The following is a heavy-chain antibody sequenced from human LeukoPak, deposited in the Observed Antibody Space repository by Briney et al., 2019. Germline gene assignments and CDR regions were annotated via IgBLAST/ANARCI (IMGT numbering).Heavy chain of an antibody. CDR2: IYPGDSDT. D-gene: IGHD6-13*01. CDR1: GYSFTTYW. V-gene: IGHV5-51*01. J-gene: IGHJ4*02. Sequence: GESLKISCKGSGYSFTTYWIGWVRQMPGKGLEWMGIIYPGDSDTRYSPSFQGQVTISSDTSISTAYLQWSTLKASDTAMYYCVRGGIAAAAFYWGQGTLVTVSS. CDR3: VRGGIAAAAFY.